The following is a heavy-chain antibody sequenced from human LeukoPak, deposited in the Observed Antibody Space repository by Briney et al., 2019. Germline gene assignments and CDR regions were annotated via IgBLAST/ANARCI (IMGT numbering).Heavy chain of an antibody. J-gene: IGHJ3*02. CDR3: ARANYYDSSGYSRGAFDI. CDR2: IFHSGST. D-gene: IGHD3-22*01. V-gene: IGHV4-38-2*02. Sequence: SETLSLTCSVSGYSISSGFYWGWIRQLPGKGLEWIGSIFHSGSTYYNPSLKSRVTISVDTSKNQFSLKLSSVTAADTAVYYCARANYYDSSGYSRGAFDIWGQGTMVTVSS. CDR1: GYSISSGFY.